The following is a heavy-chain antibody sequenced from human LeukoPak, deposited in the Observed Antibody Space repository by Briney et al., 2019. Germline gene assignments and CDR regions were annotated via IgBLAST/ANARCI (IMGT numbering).Heavy chain of an antibody. CDR1: GFTFSDSY. J-gene: IGHJ4*02. CDR2: ISDSADTI. D-gene: IGHD3-16*01. CDR3: GRGGGDWGEGYFDY. Sequence: GGSLRLSCAASGFTFSDSYMSWIRQVPGKGLEWISYISDSADTIYYADSVKGRFTISRDNAKNSLYLQMNSLRAEDTAVYYWGRGGGDWGEGYFDYWGQGTLVTVSS. V-gene: IGHV3-11*01.